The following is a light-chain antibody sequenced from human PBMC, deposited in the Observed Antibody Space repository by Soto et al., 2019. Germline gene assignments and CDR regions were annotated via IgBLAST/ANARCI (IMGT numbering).Light chain of an antibody. V-gene: IGKV3-15*01. CDR1: QSVSSN. CDR3: QRYNDK. Sequence: EIVMTQSPATLSVSPGERATLSCRASQSVSSNLAWYQQKPGQAPRLLIYGASTRATGIPARFSGSGSGTEFTLTISSLQSEDSATYFCQRYNDKFGQGTKVDIK. CDR2: GAS. J-gene: IGKJ1*01.